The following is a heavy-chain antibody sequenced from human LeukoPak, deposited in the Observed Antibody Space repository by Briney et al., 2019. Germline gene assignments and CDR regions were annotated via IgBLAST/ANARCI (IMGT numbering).Heavy chain of an antibody. CDR1: GFTFSAYS. V-gene: IGHV3-48*01. D-gene: IGHD3-22*01. J-gene: IGHJ4*02. CDR3: ARNQEIDYYDSSGFYWGVEY. Sequence: QTGGSLRLSCAASGFTFSAYSMNWVRQAPGKGLEWVAYISGGGGTISYADSVKGRFTISRDNAKNSLYLQMDSLRAEDTAVYYCARNQEIDYYDSSGFYWGVEYWGQGTLVTVSS. CDR2: ISGGGGTI.